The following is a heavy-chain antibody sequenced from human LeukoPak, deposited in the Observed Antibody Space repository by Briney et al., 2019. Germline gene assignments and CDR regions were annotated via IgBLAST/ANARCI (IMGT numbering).Heavy chain of an antibody. Sequence: GGSLRLSCAASGFTFSSYGMHWVRQAPGKGLEWVAVIWYDGSNKYYADYVKGRFTISRDNSKNTLYLQMNSLRAEDTAVYYCAKDALPMITFGGVIVDRNNWFDPWGQGTLVTVSS. CDR3: AKDALPMITFGGVIVDRNNWFDP. V-gene: IGHV3-33*06. CDR2: IWYDGSNK. D-gene: IGHD3-16*02. CDR1: GFTFSSYG. J-gene: IGHJ5*02.